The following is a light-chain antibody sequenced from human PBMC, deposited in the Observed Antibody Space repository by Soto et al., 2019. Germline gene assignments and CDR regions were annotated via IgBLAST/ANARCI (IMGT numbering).Light chain of an antibody. CDR3: SSYTSSIS. J-gene: IGLJ2*01. Sequence: QSALTQPASVSGSPGQSITISCTGTSSDVGGYNYVSWYQQHPGKAPKLMIYDVNTRPSGVSNRFSRSKSGNTASLTISGLQAEDEADYFCSSYTSSISFGGGTKLTVL. CDR1: SSDVGGYNY. CDR2: DVN. V-gene: IGLV2-14*01.